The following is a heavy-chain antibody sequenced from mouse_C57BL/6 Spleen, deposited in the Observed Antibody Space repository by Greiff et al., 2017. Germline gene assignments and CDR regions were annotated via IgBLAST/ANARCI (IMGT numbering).Heavy chain of an antibody. CDR2: IYPRSGNT. J-gene: IGHJ2*01. CDR1: GYTFTSYG. Sequence: QVQLQQSGAELARPGASVKLSCKASGYTFTSYGISWVKQRTGQGLEWIGEIYPRSGNTYYNEKFKGKATLTADKSSSTAYMELRSLTSEDSAVYFCARGGLRNYFDDWGQGTTLTVSS. D-gene: IGHD1-1*01. V-gene: IGHV1-81*01. CDR3: ARGGLRNYFDD.